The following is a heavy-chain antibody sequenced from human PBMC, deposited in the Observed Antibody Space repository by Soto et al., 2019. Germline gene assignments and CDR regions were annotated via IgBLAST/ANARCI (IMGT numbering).Heavy chain of an antibody. J-gene: IGHJ4*02. CDR1: GFTFSSYG. D-gene: IGHD6-13*01. CDR2: IWYDGSNK. V-gene: IGHV3-33*01. Sequence: PGGSLRLSCAASGFTFSSYGMHWVRQAPGKGLEWVAVIWYDGSNKYYADSVKGRFTISRDNSKNTLYLQMNSLRAEDTAVYYCAREGQQLVTTFDYWGQGTLVTVSS. CDR3: AREGQQLVTTFDY.